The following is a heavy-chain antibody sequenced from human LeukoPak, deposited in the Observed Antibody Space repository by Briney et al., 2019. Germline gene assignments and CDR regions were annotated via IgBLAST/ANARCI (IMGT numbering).Heavy chain of an antibody. CDR3: ARDPRVSYYGSGSSFDY. CDR2: INPSGGST. J-gene: IGHJ4*02. Sequence: GASVKVSCKASGYTFTSYYMHWVRQAPGQGLEWMGIINPSGGSTNYAQKLQGRVTMTTDTSTSTAYMELRSLRSDDTAVYYCARDPRVSYYGSGSSFDYWGQGTLVTVSS. V-gene: IGHV1-46*01. D-gene: IGHD3-10*01. CDR1: GYTFTSYY.